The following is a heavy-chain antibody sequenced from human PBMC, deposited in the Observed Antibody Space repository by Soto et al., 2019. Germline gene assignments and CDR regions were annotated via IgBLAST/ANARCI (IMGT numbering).Heavy chain of an antibody. CDR1: GGSISSYY. J-gene: IGHJ3*02. CDR3: ARFVADYGDYVDAFDI. D-gene: IGHD4-17*01. Sequence: QVQLQESGPGLVKPSETLSLTCTVSGGSISSYYWSWIRQPPGKGLEWIGYIYYSGSTNYNPSLKSRVTISXXTXKXLFALKLSSVTAADTAVYYCARFVADYGDYVDAFDIWGQGTMVTVSS. V-gene: IGHV4-59*08. CDR2: IYYSGST.